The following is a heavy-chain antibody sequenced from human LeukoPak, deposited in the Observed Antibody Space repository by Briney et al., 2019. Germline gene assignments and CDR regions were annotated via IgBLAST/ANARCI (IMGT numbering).Heavy chain of an antibody. Sequence: QPGRSLRLSCAASGFIFRNYGMNWVRQAPGKGLEWVSYISSSGSTIYYADSVKGRFTISRDNAKNSLYLQMNSLRAEDTAVYYCARDCAAMVRGVSVWGQGTLVTVSS. J-gene: IGHJ4*02. CDR1: GFIFRNYG. V-gene: IGHV3-48*04. CDR2: ISSSGSTI. D-gene: IGHD3-10*01. CDR3: ARDCAAMVRGVSV.